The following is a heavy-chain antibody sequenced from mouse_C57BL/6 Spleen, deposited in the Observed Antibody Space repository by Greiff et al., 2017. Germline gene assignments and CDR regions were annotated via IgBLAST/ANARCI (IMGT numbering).Heavy chain of an antibody. J-gene: IGHJ1*03. CDR1: GYTFTRYW. CDR3: ARGGDDDNLYWYFDV. D-gene: IGHD2-1*01. Sequence: QVQLQQPGAELVRPGSSVKLSCKASGYTFTRYWMHWVKQRPIQGLEWIGNIDPSDSETHYNQQFKDKATLTVDKSSSTAYMQLSSLTSEDSAVYYCARGGDDDNLYWYFDVWGTGTTVTVSS. V-gene: IGHV1-52*01. CDR2: IDPSDSET.